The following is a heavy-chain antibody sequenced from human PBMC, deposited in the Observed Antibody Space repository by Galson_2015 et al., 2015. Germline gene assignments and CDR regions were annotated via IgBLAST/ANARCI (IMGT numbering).Heavy chain of an antibody. CDR2: TYSGGGI. Sequence: SLRLSCAASGFTIGSSHMSWVRQAPGKGLEWVSATYSGGGIFYTASVKGRFTVSRDISENSLFLQMNSLRADDTAVYYCARNLNFDRWGQGTLVTVSS. J-gene: IGHJ4*02. V-gene: IGHV3-53*01. CDR1: GFTIGSSH. D-gene: IGHD1-14*01. CDR3: ARNLNFDR.